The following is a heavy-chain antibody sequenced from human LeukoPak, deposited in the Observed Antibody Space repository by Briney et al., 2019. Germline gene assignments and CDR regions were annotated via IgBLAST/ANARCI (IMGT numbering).Heavy chain of an antibody. Sequence: ASVKVSCKASGYTFTSYDINWVRQATGQGLEWMGWMNPNSGNTGYAQKFQGRVTMIRNTSISTAYMELSSLRSEDTAVYYCARETVVVPAALFDPWGQGTLVTVSS. CDR1: GYTFTSYD. CDR2: MNPNSGNT. D-gene: IGHD2-2*01. V-gene: IGHV1-8*01. J-gene: IGHJ5*02. CDR3: ARETVVVPAALFDP.